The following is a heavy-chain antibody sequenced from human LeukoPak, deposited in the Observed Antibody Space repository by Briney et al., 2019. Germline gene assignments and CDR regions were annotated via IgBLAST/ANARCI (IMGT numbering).Heavy chain of an antibody. CDR3: AKASYGDYYYFYYMDV. D-gene: IGHD4/OR15-4a*01. CDR1: GFTFSNHG. CDR2: ISPSGDIT. J-gene: IGHJ6*03. V-gene: IGHV3-23*01. Sequence: GGSLRLSCAASGFTFSNHGMSWVRQAPGKGLEWVSGISPSGDITYYADSVKGRFTISRDNSKNTLYLQMNSLRAEDTAVYYCAKASYGDYYYFYYMDVWGKGTTVTISS.